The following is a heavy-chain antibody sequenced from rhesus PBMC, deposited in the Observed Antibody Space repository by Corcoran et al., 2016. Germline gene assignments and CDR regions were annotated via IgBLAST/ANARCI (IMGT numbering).Heavy chain of an antibody. D-gene: IGHD1-44*01. J-gene: IGHJ4*01. V-gene: IGHV2-1*01. CDR1: GFSLSTGGLG. Sequence: QVTLKESGPALVNPTQTLTLTCTFSGFSLSTGGLGVGWIRQPSRKTLEWLAHIYWDDDKRYRTSLKSRLTISKDTSQNQVVLTLTNMDPMYQATYVCARRRIVGTIYSHFDYWGQGVLVTVSS. CDR2: IYWDDDK. CDR3: ARRRIVGTIYSHFDY.